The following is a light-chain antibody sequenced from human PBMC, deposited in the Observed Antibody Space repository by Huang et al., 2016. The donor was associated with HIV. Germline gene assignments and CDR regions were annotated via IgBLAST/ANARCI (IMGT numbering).Light chain of an antibody. J-gene: IGKJ2*01. CDR1: QSLRHRNGLNY. V-gene: IGKV2-28*01. CDR2: LGS. Sequence: DVVMTQSPLSLPVPPGEPASISCRSSQSLRHRNGLNYLDWYLQKPGQSPQLLIHLGSSRASGVPDRFSGGGSGTDFSLNISRVEAEDAGIYYCMETLQTPYTFGQGTELEIK. CDR3: METLQTPYT.